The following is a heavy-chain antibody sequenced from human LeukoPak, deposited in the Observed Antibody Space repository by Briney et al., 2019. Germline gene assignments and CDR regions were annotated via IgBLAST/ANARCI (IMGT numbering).Heavy chain of an antibody. J-gene: IGHJ4*02. Sequence: ASVKVSCKASGYTFTSYYMHWVRQAPGQGLEWMGIINPSGGSTSYAQKFQGRVTMTRDMSTSTVYMELSSLRSEDTAVYYCAREFSGYNSSDYWGQGTLVTVSS. CDR1: GYTFTSYY. CDR3: AREFSGYNSSDY. CDR2: INPSGGST. V-gene: IGHV1-46*01. D-gene: IGHD5-24*01.